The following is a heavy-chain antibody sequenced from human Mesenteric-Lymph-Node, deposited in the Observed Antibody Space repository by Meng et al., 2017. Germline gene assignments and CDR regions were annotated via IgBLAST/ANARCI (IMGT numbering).Heavy chain of an antibody. J-gene: IGHJ4*02. Sequence: SVKVSCKASGGTFSSYAISWVRQAPGQGLEWMGGIIPIFGTANYAQKFQGRVTITMDESTSTAYMELSSLRSEDTAVYYCARELAPGTYYFDYWGQGTLVTVSS. CDR2: IIPIFGTA. CDR3: ARELAPGTYYFDY. D-gene: IGHD1-1*01. CDR1: GGTFSSYA. V-gene: IGHV1-69*05.